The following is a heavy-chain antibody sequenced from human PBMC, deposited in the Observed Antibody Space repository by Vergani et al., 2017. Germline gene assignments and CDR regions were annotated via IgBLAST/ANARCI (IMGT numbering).Heavy chain of an antibody. CDR2: IITFFGTT. CDR1: GGPFKNSA. Sequence: QVQLVQSGAEVKKPGSSVKVSCKASGGPFKNSAFSWVRQVPGQGLEWMGRIITFFGTTDYAQKFQGRFTIIADEFTKTVDMQLSNLRSEDTAVYYCATDIPLARYGSGRPYYGMDVWGQGTTVTVSS. CDR3: ATDIPLARYGSGRPYYGMDV. J-gene: IGHJ6*02. V-gene: IGHV1-69*13. D-gene: IGHD3-10*01.